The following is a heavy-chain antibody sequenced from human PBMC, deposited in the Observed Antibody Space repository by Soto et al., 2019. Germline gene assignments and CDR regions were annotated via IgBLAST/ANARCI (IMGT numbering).Heavy chain of an antibody. CDR3: ARYDGRYDY. CDR1: GVSISSSSYY. V-gene: IGHV4-39*01. J-gene: IGHJ4*02. D-gene: IGHD1-1*01. CDR2: IYYSGST. Sequence: PSETLSLTCTVSGVSISSSSYYWGWIRQPPGKGLEWIGSIYYSGSTYYNPSLKSRVTISVDTSKNQFSLKLSSVTAADTAVYYCARYDGRYDYWGQGTLVT.